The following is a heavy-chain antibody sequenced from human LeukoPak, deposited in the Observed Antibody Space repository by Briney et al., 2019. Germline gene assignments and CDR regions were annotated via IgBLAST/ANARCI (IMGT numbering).Heavy chain of an antibody. Sequence: WASVKVSCKASGYTFTGYYMHWVRQAPGQGPEWMGWINPDSGGTKYAQKFQGRVTITRNTSISTAYMELSRLRSDDTAIYYYARDYGGAYDYAAYFFDYWGQGTLVTVSS. CDR3: ARDYGGAYDYAAYFFDY. V-gene: IGHV1-2*02. CDR1: GYTFTGYY. CDR2: INPDSGGT. J-gene: IGHJ4*02. D-gene: IGHD3-16*01.